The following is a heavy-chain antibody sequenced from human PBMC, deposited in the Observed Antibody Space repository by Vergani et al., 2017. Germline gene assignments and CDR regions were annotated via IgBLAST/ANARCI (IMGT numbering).Heavy chain of an antibody. CDR2: INHSGST. CDR3: AREFTGYGDYGLGY. CDR1: GFTFSSYA. J-gene: IGHJ4*02. Sequence: VQLLESGGGLVQPGGSLRLSCAASGFTFSSYAMSWVRQAPGKGLEWIGEINHSGSTNYNPSLKSRVTISVDTSKNQFSLKLSSVTAADTAVYYCAREFTGYGDYGLGYWGQGTLVTVSS. D-gene: IGHD4-17*01. V-gene: IGHV4-34*01.